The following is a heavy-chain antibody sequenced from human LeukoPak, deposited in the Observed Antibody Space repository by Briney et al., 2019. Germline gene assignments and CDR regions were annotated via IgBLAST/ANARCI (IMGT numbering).Heavy chain of an antibody. J-gene: IGHJ4*02. CDR3: AGLPIAAAGI. V-gene: IGHV3-30*03. D-gene: IGHD6-13*01. CDR2: ISYDGSNK. Sequence: GGSLRLSCAASGFTFSSYGMHWVRQAPGKGLEWVAVISYDGSNKYYADSVKGRFTISRDSSKNTLYLQMNSLRAEDTAVYYCAGLPIAAAGIWGQGTLVTVSS. CDR1: GFTFSSYG.